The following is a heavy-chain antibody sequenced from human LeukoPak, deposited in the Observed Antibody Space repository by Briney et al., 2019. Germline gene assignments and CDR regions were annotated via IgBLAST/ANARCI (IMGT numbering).Heavy chain of an antibody. D-gene: IGHD1-7*01. Sequence: KPSETLSLTCTVSGGSISSSGYYWGWIRQPPGKGLEWIGSSYYSGNTYYNPSLKSRVTISVDTPKNQFSLKLSSVTAADTAFYYCARELNDPARVVEWGQGTLVTVSS. J-gene: IGHJ4*02. V-gene: IGHV4-39*01. CDR2: SYYSGNT. CDR3: ARELNDPARVVE. CDR1: GGSISSSGYY.